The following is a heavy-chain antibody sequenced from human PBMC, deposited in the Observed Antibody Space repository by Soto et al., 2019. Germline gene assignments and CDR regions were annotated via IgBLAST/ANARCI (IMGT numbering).Heavy chain of an antibody. Sequence: EVQLVESGGGLVKPGGSLRLSCAASGFTFSSYSMNWVRQAPGKGLEWVSSISSSSSYIYYADSVKGRFTISRDNAKNSLYLQMNSLRAEDTAVYYCARYSGPAASGIRWIDYWGQGTLVTVSS. J-gene: IGHJ4*02. D-gene: IGHD2-2*01. V-gene: IGHV3-21*01. CDR1: GFTFSSYS. CDR3: ARYSGPAASGIRWIDY. CDR2: ISSSSSYI.